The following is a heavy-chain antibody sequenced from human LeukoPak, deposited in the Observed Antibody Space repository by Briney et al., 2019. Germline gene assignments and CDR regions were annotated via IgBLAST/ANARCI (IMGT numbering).Heavy chain of an antibody. CDR1: GFTFFSDYW. J-gene: IGHJ4*02. V-gene: IGHV3-7*01. Sequence: GGSLRLSCAAPGFTFFSDYWMSWVRQAPGKGLEWVANIKQDGSAKNYVDSVKGRFTISRDNSKNTLYLQMNSLRAEDTAVYYCARFVGSDNSGYFDYWGQGTLVTVSS. D-gene: IGHD3-22*01. CDR3: ARFVGSDNSGYFDY. CDR2: IKQDGSAK.